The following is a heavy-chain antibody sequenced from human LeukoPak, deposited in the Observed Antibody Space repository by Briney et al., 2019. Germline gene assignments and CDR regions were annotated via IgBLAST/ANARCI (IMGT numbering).Heavy chain of an antibody. CDR1: GFTFSSYA. V-gene: IGHV3-23*01. D-gene: IGHD6-19*01. Sequence: GGSLRLSCAASGFTFSSYAMSWVRQAPGKGLEWVSAISGSGGNTYYADSVKGRFTISRDNSKNTLYLQMNSLRAEDTAVYYCAKPLSSGWYYFDYWGQGTLVTVSS. CDR2: ISGSGGNT. J-gene: IGHJ4*02. CDR3: AKPLSSGWYYFDY.